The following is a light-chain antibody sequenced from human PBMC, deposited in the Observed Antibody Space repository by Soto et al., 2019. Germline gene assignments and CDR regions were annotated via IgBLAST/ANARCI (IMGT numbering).Light chain of an antibody. CDR2: DAS. J-gene: IGKJ2*01. Sequence: EIVLTQSPATLSLSPGERATLSCRASQSVSSYLAWYQQKPGQAPRLLIYDASNRATGIQARFSGSGSGTDFTLNISSLEPEDFAVYYCQQRSNFVTFGQGTKLEIK. CDR1: QSVSSY. V-gene: IGKV3-11*01. CDR3: QQRSNFVT.